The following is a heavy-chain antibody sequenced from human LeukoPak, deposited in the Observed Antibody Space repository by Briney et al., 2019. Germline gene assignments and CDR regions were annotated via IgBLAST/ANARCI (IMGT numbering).Heavy chain of an antibody. D-gene: IGHD1-1*01. CDR2: INPNSGGT. Sequence: GASVKVSCKASGYTFTGYYLHWVRQAPGQGLEWMGWINPNSGGTNYAQKFQGRVTMTSDTSISTAYMELSRLTSDDTAVYYCARNTRSTLAYDYWDQGTLVTVSS. V-gene: IGHV1-2*02. J-gene: IGHJ4*02. CDR1: GYTFTGYY. CDR3: ARNTRSTLAYDY.